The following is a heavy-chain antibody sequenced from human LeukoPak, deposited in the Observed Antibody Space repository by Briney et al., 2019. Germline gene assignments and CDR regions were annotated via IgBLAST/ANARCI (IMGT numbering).Heavy chain of an antibody. J-gene: IGHJ4*02. CDR3: AKWGLAYCGGDCPRSDY. V-gene: IGHV3-23*01. CDR1: GFTFSSYA. D-gene: IGHD2-21*01. Sequence: GGSLRLSCAASGFTFSSYAMSWVRQAPGKGLEWVSAISGSGGSTYYADSVKGRFTISRDNSKNTLYLQMNSLRAEDTAVYYCAKWGLAYCGGDCPRSDYWGQGTLVTVSS. CDR2: ISGSGGST.